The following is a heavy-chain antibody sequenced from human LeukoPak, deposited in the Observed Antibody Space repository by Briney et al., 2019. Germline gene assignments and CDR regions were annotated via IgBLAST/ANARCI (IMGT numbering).Heavy chain of an antibody. CDR2: IKQDGSEK. V-gene: IGHV3-7*01. D-gene: IGHD1-26*01. CDR3: ARGNGEGATPGWFDP. J-gene: IGHJ5*02. CDR1: GFTFSSYW. Sequence: GGSLRLSCAASGFTFSSYWMSWVRQAPGKGLEWVGNIKQDGSEKYYADSVKGRFTISRDNAKNSLYLQMNSLRAEDTAVYYCARGNGEGATPGWFDPWGQGTLVTVSS.